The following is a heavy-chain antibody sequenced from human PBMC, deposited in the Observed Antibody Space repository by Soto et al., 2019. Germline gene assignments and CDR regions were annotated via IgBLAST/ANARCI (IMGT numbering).Heavy chain of an antibody. Sequence: QVQLQQWGAGLLKPSETLSLTCAVYGGSFSGYYWSWIRQPPGKGLEWIGEINHSGSTNYNPSLKSRVTISVDTSKNQFSLKLSSVTAADTAVYYCARVSIAAAGTVYYYYSMDVWGQGTTVTVSS. CDR2: INHSGST. J-gene: IGHJ6*02. D-gene: IGHD6-13*01. CDR1: GGSFSGYY. V-gene: IGHV4-34*01. CDR3: ARVSIAAAGTVYYYYSMDV.